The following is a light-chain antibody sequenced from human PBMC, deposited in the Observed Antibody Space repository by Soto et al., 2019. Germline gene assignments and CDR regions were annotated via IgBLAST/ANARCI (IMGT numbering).Light chain of an antibody. CDR3: QQDGSSRT. V-gene: IGKV3-20*01. CDR2: GAS. Sequence: EIVLTQSPGTLSLSPGERATLSCRASQSVSSSDLAWYQQKPGQAPRLLIYGASSRATGIPDRFSGSGSGTDFTLTISRLEPEDFAVYYCQQDGSSRTFGQGTKVDIK. CDR1: QSVSSSD. J-gene: IGKJ1*01.